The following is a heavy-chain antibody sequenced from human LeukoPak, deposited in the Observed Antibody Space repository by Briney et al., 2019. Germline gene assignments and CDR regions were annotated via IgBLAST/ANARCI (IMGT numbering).Heavy chain of an antibody. CDR1: GFSFRNYA. CDR3: AKDRRRTSGWYVFDY. J-gene: IGHJ4*02. CDR2: ISDSGGTT. D-gene: IGHD6-19*01. Sequence: GGSLRLSCAASGFSFRNYAMAWVRQAPGKGLEWVSVISDSGGTTYYADSVKGRFTISRDNSKNTLYLQMNSLRAEDTAVYYCAKDRRRTSGWYVFDYWGQGTLVTVSS. V-gene: IGHV3-23*01.